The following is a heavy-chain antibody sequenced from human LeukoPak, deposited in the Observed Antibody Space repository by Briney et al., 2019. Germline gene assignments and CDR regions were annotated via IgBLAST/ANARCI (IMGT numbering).Heavy chain of an antibody. CDR3: AGNRAGYSSGWYGY. Sequence: SETLSLTCTASGGSISSYYWSWIRQPPGKGLEWIGYIYYSGSTNYNPSLKSRVTISVDTSKNQFSLKLSSVTAADTAVYYCAGNRAGYSSGWYGYWGQGTLVTVSS. CDR1: GGSISSYY. D-gene: IGHD6-19*01. V-gene: IGHV4-59*01. J-gene: IGHJ4*02. CDR2: IYYSGST.